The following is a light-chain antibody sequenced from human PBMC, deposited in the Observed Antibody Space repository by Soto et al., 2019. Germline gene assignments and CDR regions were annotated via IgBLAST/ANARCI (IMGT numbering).Light chain of an antibody. CDR1: SVHSGYA. CDR2: VYNDGSH. Sequence: QPVLTQSPSASASLGASVKLTCTLSSVHSGYAIAWHQQQPERGPRYLMKVYNDGSHNNGDGIPDRFSGSSSGAERYLTISSLQSEDEADYYCQTWGTGFWVFGGGTKLTVL. J-gene: IGLJ3*02. V-gene: IGLV4-69*01. CDR3: QTWGTGFWV.